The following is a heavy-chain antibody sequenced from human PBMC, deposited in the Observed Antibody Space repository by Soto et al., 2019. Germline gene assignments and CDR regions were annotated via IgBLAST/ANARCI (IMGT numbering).Heavy chain of an antibody. CDR2: MNPNSGNT. V-gene: IGHV1-8*01. Sequence: QVQLVQSGAEVKKPGASVKVSCKASEYTFTSYDINWVRQATGQGLEWMGWMNPNSGNTGYAQKFQGRLTMTRNTSKSTANRELSSLKSEDTAVYYCARVRAGAGNSDRWFDPWGQGTLVTVYS. CDR3: ARVRAGAGNSDRWFDP. J-gene: IGHJ5*02. D-gene: IGHD6-13*01. CDR1: EYTFTSYD.